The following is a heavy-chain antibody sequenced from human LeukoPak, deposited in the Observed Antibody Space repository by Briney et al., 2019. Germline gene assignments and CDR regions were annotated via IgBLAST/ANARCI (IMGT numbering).Heavy chain of an antibody. J-gene: IGHJ6*03. CDR1: GGTFSTYT. CDR3: ARVDRSHFYLDV. V-gene: IGHV1-69*05. CDR2: IIPVFGAA. Sequence: ASVKVSCTASGGTFSTYTITWVRQAPGQGLEWMGGIIPVFGAANYAQKFQDRVTVSTDGSTRTAYMELRSLKFDDTAIYYCARVDRSHFYLDVWGKGTTVTVSS.